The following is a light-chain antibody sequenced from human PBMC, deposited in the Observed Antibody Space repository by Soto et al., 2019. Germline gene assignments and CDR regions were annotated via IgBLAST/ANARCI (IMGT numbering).Light chain of an antibody. CDR1: QRVATN. Sequence: VMTQSPGTLSVSPGERATLSCWASQRVATNVAWYQQKPGQAPRLLIYGASTRATGVPARVSGSGSGTEFTLTISSLRSEDFAVYFWQHYYNWPPYTFGQGTRLEIK. CDR2: GAS. J-gene: IGKJ2*01. V-gene: IGKV3-15*01. CDR3: QHYYNWPPYT.